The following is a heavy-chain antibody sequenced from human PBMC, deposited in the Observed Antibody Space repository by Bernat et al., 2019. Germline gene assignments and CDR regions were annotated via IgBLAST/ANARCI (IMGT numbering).Heavy chain of an antibody. CDR2: ISHSGGTT. CDR1: GFTFSSYA. J-gene: IGHJ4*02. CDR3: AKRRGGSSGSFDY. D-gene: IGHD6-6*01. Sequence: EVQLLESGGDLVQPGGSLRLSCAASGFTFSSYAMSWVRQAPGKGLEWVSAISHSGGTTYHAESVKGRFTISRDNSKNTLFLQMRSLRAEDTAVYYCAKRRGGSSGSFDYWGQGALVTVSS. V-gene: IGHV3-23*01.